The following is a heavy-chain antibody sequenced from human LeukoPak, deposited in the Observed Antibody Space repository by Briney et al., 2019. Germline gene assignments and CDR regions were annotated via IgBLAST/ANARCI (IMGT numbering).Heavy chain of an antibody. CDR3: AKDIVVVTAMSPPYYFGY. CDR1: GFTFSSYG. V-gene: IGHV3-23*01. Sequence: GGSLRLSCAASGFTFSSYGMSWVRQAPGKGLEWVSAISGSGGSTYYADSVKGRFTISRDNSKNTLYLQMNSLRAEDTAVYYCAKDIVVVTAMSPPYYFGYWGQGTLVTVSS. D-gene: IGHD2-21*02. CDR2: ISGSGGST. J-gene: IGHJ4*02.